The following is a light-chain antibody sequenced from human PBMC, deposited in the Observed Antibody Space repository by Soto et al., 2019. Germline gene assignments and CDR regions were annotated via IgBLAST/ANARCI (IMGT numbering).Light chain of an antibody. V-gene: IGKV3-11*01. CDR2: DAS. CDR1: QSISSH. CDR3: QQRSNWPRT. Sequence: EIVLTQSPATLSLSPGERVTLSCRASQSISSHLAWYQQKPGQAPRLLMYDASNRATGIPARFSGSGSGTDFTLTISSLEPEDFALYYCQQRSNWPRTFGGGTKVEIK. J-gene: IGKJ4*01.